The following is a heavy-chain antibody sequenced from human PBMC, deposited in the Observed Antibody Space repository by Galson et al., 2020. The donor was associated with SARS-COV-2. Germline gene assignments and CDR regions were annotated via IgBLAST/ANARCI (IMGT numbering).Heavy chain of an antibody. CDR2: INPNSGGT. V-gene: IGHV1-2*02. J-gene: IGHJ5*02. CDR3: ARIIVVSPSMGLSPWFDP. Sequence: ISCKASGYTFTGYYIHWVRQAPGQGLEWMGWINPNSGGTKYGQKFQGRLTMTRDTSISTAYMELSRLTSDDTAVYYCARIIVVSPSMGLSPWFDPWGQGTLVTVSS. D-gene: IGHD2-2*01. CDR1: GYTFTGYY.